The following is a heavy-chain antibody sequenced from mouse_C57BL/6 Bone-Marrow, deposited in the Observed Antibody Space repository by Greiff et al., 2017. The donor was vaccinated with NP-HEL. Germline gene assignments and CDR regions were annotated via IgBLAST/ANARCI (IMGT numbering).Heavy chain of an antibody. CDR2: IYPRDGST. D-gene: IGHD1-1*01. J-gene: IGHJ3*01. CDR3: AREGNLLLRSSSMAWFAY. V-gene: IGHV1-78*01. Sequence: QVQLQQSDAELVKPGASVKISCKVSGYTFTDHTIHWMKQRPEQGLEWIGYIYPRDGSTKYNEKFKGKATLTADKSSSTAYMQLNSLTSEDSAVYFCAREGNLLLRSSSMAWFAYWGQGTLVTVSA. CDR1: GYTFTDHT.